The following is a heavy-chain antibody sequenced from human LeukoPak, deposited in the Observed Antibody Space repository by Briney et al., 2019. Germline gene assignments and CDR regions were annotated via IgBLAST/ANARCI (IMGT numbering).Heavy chain of an antibody. Sequence: SETLSLTCTVSGGSVSSVTYYWHWIRQPPGKGLEWIVYISYSGTTNYNPSLKTLVPISVHPSNNPFSLKLSSVTAADTAVYYCARDGDYWGQGTLVTVSS. V-gene: IGHV4-61*01. J-gene: IGHJ4*02. CDR2: ISYSGTT. CDR3: ARDGDY. CDR1: GGSVSSVTYY.